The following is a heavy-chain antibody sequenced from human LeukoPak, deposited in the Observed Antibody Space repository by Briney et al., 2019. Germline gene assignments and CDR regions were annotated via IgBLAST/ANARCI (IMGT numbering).Heavy chain of an antibody. J-gene: IGHJ4*02. V-gene: IGHV4-59*12. CDR3: ARSRGGYCSSTSCSRFDY. CDR2: IYYSGST. Sequence: SETLSLTCTVSGGSISSYYWSWIRQPPGKGLEWIGYIYYSGSTNYNPSLKSRVIISVDTSKNQFSLKLSSVTAADTAVYYCARSRGGYCSSTSCSRFDYWGQGTLVTVSS. D-gene: IGHD2-2*01. CDR1: GGSISSYY.